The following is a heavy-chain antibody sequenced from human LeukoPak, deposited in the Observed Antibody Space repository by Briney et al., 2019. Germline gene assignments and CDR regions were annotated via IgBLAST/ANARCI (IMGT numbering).Heavy chain of an antibody. D-gene: IGHD3-10*01. V-gene: IGHV3-23*01. CDR2: ISGRGGST. J-gene: IGHJ6*02. Sequence: GGSLRLSCAASGFTFSSYAMSWVRQAPGKGLDGVSAISGRGGSTYYAESVKGRFTISRDNSKNPLYLQMHSLRAEDTAVYYCAKESGPWGMDVWGQGTTVTVSS. CDR3: AKESGPWGMDV. CDR1: GFTFSSYA.